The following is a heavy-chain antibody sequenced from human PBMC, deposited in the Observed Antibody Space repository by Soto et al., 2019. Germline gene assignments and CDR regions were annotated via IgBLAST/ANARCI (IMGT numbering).Heavy chain of an antibody. J-gene: IGHJ6*02. CDR1: GGSISSGGYY. Sequence: QVQLQESGPGLVKPSQTLSLTCTVSGGSISSGGYYWSWIRQHPGKGLEWIGYIYYSGSTYYNPSLKSRVTISVDTSKNQFSLKLSSVTAADTAVYYCARASGLYWSYYYYGMDVWGQVTTVTVSS. D-gene: IGHD2-8*02. CDR2: IYYSGST. V-gene: IGHV4-31*03. CDR3: ARASGLYWSYYYYGMDV.